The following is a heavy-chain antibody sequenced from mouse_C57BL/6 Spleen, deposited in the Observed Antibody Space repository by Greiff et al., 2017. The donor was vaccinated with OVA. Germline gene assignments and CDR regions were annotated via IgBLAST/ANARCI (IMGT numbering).Heavy chain of an antibody. CDR1: GFTFSDYG. CDR2: ISSGSSTI. CDR3: AREDWDEGVFDY. J-gene: IGHJ2*01. D-gene: IGHD4-1*01. V-gene: IGHV5-17*01. Sequence: DVKLVESGGGLVKPGGSLKLSCAASGFTFSDYGMHWVRQAPEKGLEWVAYISSGSSTIYYADTVKGRFTISRDNAKNTLFLQMTSLRSEDTAMYYCAREDWDEGVFDYWGQGTTLTVSS.